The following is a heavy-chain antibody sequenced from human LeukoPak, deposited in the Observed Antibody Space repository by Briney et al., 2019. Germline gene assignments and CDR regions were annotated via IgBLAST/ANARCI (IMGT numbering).Heavy chain of an antibody. D-gene: IGHD6-13*01. CDR2: IYYSGST. J-gene: IGHJ1*01. CDR1: GGSISSGGYY. Sequence: SETLSLACTVSGGSISSGGYYWSWIRQHPGKGLEWIGYIYYSGSTYYNPSLKSRVTISVDTSKNQFSLKLSSVTAADTAVYYCARGDSSSWYGYFQHWGQGTLVTVSS. V-gene: IGHV4-31*03. CDR3: ARGDSSSWYGYFQH.